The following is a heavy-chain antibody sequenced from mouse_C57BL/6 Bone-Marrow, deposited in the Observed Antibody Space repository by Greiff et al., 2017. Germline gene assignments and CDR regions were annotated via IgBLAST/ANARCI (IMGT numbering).Heavy chain of an antibody. J-gene: IGHJ1*03. D-gene: IGHD1-1*01. Sequence: QVQLQQPGTELVKPGASVKLSCKASGYTFTSYWMHWVKQRPGQGLEWIGNINPSNGGTNYNEKFKSKATLTVDKSSSTAYMQLSRLTSEDSAVYYCARSLLLRYLWYVDVWGTGTTVTVSS. CDR3: ARSLLLRYLWYVDV. CDR1: GYTFTSYW. CDR2: INPSNGGT. V-gene: IGHV1-53*01.